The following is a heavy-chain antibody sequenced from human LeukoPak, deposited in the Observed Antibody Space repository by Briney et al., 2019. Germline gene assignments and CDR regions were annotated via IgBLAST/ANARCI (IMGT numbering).Heavy chain of an antibody. CDR2: IVVGSGNT. D-gene: IGHD2-2*01. CDR1: AFTFTSSA. CDR3: AAESSWDAFDI. V-gene: IGHV1-58*01. J-gene: IGHJ3*02. Sequence: SVKVSCKASAFTFTSSAVQWVRQARGQRLEWIGWIVVGSGNTNYAQKFQERVTITRDMSTSTAYMELSSLRSEDTAVYYCAAESSWDAFDIWGQGTMVTVSS.